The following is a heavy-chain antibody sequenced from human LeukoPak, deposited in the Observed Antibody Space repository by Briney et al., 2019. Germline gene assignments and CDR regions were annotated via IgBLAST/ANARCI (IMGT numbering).Heavy chain of an antibody. CDR2: IYTSGST. CDR3: ARGHYYYMDV. J-gene: IGHJ6*03. V-gene: IGHV4-61*02. Sequence: SETLSLTCTVSGGSISSGSYYWSWIRQPAGKGLEWIGRIYTSGSTNYNPSLKSRVTMSVDTSKNQFSLKLSSVTAADTAVYYCARGHYYYMDVWGKGTTVTVSS. CDR1: GGSISSGSYY.